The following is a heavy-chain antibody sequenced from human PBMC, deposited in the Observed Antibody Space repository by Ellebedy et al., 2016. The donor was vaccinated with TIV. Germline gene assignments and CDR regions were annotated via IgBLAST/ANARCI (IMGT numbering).Heavy chain of an antibody. J-gene: IGHJ4*02. CDR1: GYTFTYYA. CDR3: ARGRAWGGYQEYYFDY. CDR2: INTGNANT. Sequence: ASVKVSCKGSGYTFTYYALNWVRQAPGQRLEWVGWINTGNANTKYSQKFQGRVTITRDTSANTAYMELSSLRSEDTGVYYCARGRAWGGYQEYYFDYWGQGTLVTVSS. D-gene: IGHD3-16*02. V-gene: IGHV1-3*04.